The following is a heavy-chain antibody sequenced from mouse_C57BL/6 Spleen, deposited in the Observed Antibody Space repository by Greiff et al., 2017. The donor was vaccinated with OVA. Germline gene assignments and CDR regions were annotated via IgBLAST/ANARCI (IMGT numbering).Heavy chain of an antibody. J-gene: IGHJ2*01. CDR3: ARAGDGYYDY. V-gene: IGHV3-6*01. CDR1: GFSITSGYY. D-gene: IGHD2-3*01. CDR2: ISYDGSN. Sequence: EVKLLESGPGLVKPSQSLSLTCSVTGFSITSGYYWNWIRQFPGNKLEWMGYISYDGSNNYNPSLKNRISSTRDTSKNQFFLKLNSVTTEDTATYYCARAGDGYYDYWGQGTTLTVSS.